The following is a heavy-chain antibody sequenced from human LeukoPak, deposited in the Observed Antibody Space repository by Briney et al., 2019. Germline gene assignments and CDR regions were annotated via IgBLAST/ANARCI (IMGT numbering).Heavy chain of an antibody. D-gene: IGHD3-10*01. CDR2: ISNDGNNK. J-gene: IGHJ4*02. CDR3: ARDLVGSGIEGY. V-gene: IGHV3-30*19. Sequence: TGGSLRLSCAASGFTFSSYAMHWVRQAPGKGLEWVAVISNDGNNKYYAESVKGRFTISRDNSKSTLYLQMNVLRAEDTAVYYCARDLVGSGIEGYWGQGTLVTVSS. CDR1: GFTFSSYA.